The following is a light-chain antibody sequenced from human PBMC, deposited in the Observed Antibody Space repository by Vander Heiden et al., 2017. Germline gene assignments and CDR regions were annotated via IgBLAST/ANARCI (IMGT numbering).Light chain of an antibody. Sequence: AIQMTKSPSSLSASVGDRVTITCRASPDIGNDLSWYQQKPGKAPKVLISVVSSLQGGVPSRFSGSGFGTDFTLTITSLQPEDFATYYCLQDHVFPWTLGQGTKVEVK. J-gene: IGKJ1*01. V-gene: IGKV1-6*01. CDR2: VVS. CDR1: PDIGND. CDR3: LQDHVFPWT.